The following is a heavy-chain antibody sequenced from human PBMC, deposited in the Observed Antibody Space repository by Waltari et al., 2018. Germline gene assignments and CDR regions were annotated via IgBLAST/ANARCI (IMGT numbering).Heavy chain of an antibody. CDR2: IYYSGST. CDR3: ARLSYNCNDAAKIDY. J-gene: IGHJ4*02. D-gene: IGHD1-1*01. Sequence: QVQLQESGPGLVKPSETLSLTCTVSGGSISSYYWSWIRQPPGKGLEWIGYIYYSGSTNDNPALRSRVTISVDTSKNQFSLKLSSVTAADTAVYYCARLSYNCNDAAKIDYWGQGTLVTVSS. V-gene: IGHV4-59*01. CDR1: GGSISSYY.